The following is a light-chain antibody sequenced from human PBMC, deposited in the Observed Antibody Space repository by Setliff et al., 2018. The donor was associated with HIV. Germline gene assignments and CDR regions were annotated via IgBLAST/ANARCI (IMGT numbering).Light chain of an antibody. V-gene: IGLV2-14*01. CDR3: SSYTRSATYV. Sequence: QSVLAQPASVSGSPGQSITISCTGTSNDVGAFNYVSWYQQHPGKAPELIIYEVNSRPSGVSNRFSGSKSDNTASLTISGLQAEDEADYYCSSYTRSATYVFGTGTKVTVL. CDR1: SNDVGAFNY. CDR2: EVN. J-gene: IGLJ1*01.